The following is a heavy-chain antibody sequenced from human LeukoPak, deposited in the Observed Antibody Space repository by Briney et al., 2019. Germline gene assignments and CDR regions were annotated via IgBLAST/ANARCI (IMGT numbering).Heavy chain of an antibody. CDR3: ASKPRGESRPFDY. V-gene: IGHV1-3*04. CDR2: INTANGDT. D-gene: IGHD3-16*01. CDR1: GYTFTTHA. J-gene: IGHJ4*02. Sequence: SVKVSCKTSGYTFTTHAVHWVRQAPGQSLEWMGWINTANGDTGYSQKFQGRVTITSDTSASTGYMEMSSLRSEDTAVYYCASKPRGESRPFDYWGQGTLVTVSS.